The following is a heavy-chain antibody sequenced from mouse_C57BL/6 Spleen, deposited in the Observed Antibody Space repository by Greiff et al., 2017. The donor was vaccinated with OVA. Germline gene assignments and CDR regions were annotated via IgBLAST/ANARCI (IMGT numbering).Heavy chain of an antibody. CDR2: IYPGDGAT. V-gene: IGHV1-82*01. Sequence: QVQLQQSGPELVKPGASVKISCKASGYAFSSYWMNWVKQTPGKGLEWIGRIYPGDGATNYNGKFKGKATLTADKSSSTAYMQLSSLTSEDSAVYFCAGVYYDSRRYYAMDYWGQGTSVTVSS. J-gene: IGHJ4*01. D-gene: IGHD1-1*01. CDR1: GYAFSSYW. CDR3: AGVYYDSRRYYAMDY.